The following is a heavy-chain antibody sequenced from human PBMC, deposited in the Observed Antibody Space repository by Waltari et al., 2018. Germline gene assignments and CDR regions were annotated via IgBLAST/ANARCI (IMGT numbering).Heavy chain of an antibody. Sequence: EVQLVESGGGLVQPGGSLTLSCAASGFTLSGHWMHWVRQAPGKGLVWVSRINSGGSSTYYADSVKGRFTISRDNAKNTLYLQMNSLRAEDTAVYYCARGADGYGNFDYWGQGTLVTVSS. V-gene: IGHV3-74*01. J-gene: IGHJ4*02. CDR1: GFTLSGHW. CDR3: ARGADGYGNFDY. D-gene: IGHD5-12*01. CDR2: INSGGSST.